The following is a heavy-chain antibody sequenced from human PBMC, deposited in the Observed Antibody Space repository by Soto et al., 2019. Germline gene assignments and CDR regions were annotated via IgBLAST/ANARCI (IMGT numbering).Heavy chain of an antibody. V-gene: IGHV3-7*01. J-gene: IGHJ3*02. CDR2: IKQDGSEK. CDR3: ARAPTEKIGAFDI. Sequence: PGGSLRLSCAASGFTFSSYWMSWVRQAPGKGLEWVANIKQDGSEKYYVDSVKGRFTISRDNAKNSLYLQMNSLRAEDTAVYYCARAPTEKIGAFDIWGQGTMVTVSS. CDR1: GFTFSSYW. D-gene: IGHD1-26*01.